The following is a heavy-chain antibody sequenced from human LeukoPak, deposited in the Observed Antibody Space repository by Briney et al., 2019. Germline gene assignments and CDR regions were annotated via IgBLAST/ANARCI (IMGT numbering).Heavy chain of an antibody. Sequence: GGSLRLSCAASGFTFNVFHMNWVRQAPGKGQEWISSITSSGTYITYADSIQGRFTISRDNAKNSLYLQMNSLRVDDTALYYCARASGGWDLDYWGHGTLVIVSS. CDR2: ITSSGTYI. V-gene: IGHV3-21*01. CDR1: GFTFNVFH. J-gene: IGHJ4*01. D-gene: IGHD1-26*01. CDR3: ARASGGWDLDY.